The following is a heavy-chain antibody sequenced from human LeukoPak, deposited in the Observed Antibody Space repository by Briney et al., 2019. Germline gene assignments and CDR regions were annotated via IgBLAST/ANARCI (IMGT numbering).Heavy chain of an antibody. Sequence: SGGSLRLSCAASGFTFNSYWMHWVRQAPGKGLVWVSRINSDGSGSSYADSVKGRSTISRDNAKNTLYLQINSLRAEDTAVYYCARGGRTVAGTVWYFDLWGRGTLVTVSS. CDR3: ARGGRTVAGTVWYFDL. J-gene: IGHJ2*01. D-gene: IGHD6-19*01. CDR1: GFTFNSYW. V-gene: IGHV3-74*01. CDR2: INSDGSGS.